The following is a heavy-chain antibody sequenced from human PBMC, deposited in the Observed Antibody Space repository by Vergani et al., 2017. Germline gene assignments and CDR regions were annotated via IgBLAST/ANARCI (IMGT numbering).Heavy chain of an antibody. D-gene: IGHD6-13*01. Sequence: EVQLVESGGGLVQPGRSLRLSCAASGFTFDDYAMHWVRQAPGKGLEWVSGISWNSGSIGYADSVKGRFTISRDNAKNSLYLLMNSLRAEDTALYYCAKEIAAAGTRAFDIWGQGTMVTVSS. CDR3: AKEIAAAGTRAFDI. J-gene: IGHJ3*02. CDR2: ISWNSGSI. V-gene: IGHV3-9*01. CDR1: GFTFDDYA.